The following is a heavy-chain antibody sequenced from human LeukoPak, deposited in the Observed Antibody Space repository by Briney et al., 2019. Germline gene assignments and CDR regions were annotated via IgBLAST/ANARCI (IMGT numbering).Heavy chain of an antibody. CDR1: GFTYSSYS. CDR2: ISSSSSYI. CDR3: AKGTQTRFDY. Sequence: GGSLRLSCVASGFTYSSYSMNWVRQAPGKGLEWVSSISSSSSYIYYADSVKGRFTISRDNAKNSLYLQMNSLRAEDTALYYCAKGTQTRFDYWGQGTLVTVSS. D-gene: IGHD1-7*01. V-gene: IGHV3-21*04. J-gene: IGHJ4*02.